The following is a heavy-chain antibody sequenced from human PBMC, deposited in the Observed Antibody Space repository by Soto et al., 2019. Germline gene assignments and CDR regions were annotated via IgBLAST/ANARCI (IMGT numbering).Heavy chain of an antibody. D-gene: IGHD2-15*01. V-gene: IGHV3-30-3*01. J-gene: IGHJ6*02. CDR3: ARGELGGVGSGPCRGMDV. Sequence: QVQLVESGGGVVQPGRSLRLSCAASGFTFSSYAMHWVRQAPGKGLEWVAVISYDGSNKYYADSVKGRFTISRDNSKNTXXLQMNSLRAEDTAVYYCARGELGGVGSGPCRGMDVWGQGTTVTVSS. CDR1: GFTFSSYA. CDR2: ISYDGSNK.